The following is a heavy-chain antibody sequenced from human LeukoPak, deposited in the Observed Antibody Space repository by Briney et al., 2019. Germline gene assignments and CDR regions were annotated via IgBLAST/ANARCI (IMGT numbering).Heavy chain of an antibody. V-gene: IGHV3-33*06. J-gene: IGHJ4*02. Sequence: GGSLRLSCAASGFTFSSYGMHWVRQAPGKGLEWVAVIWYDGSSKYYADSVKGRFTISRDNSKNTLYLQMNSLRAEDTAVYYCAKLPSGGTGTALIDYWGQGTLVTVSS. CDR1: GFTFSSYG. D-gene: IGHD1-1*01. CDR3: AKLPSGGTGTALIDY. CDR2: IWYDGSSK.